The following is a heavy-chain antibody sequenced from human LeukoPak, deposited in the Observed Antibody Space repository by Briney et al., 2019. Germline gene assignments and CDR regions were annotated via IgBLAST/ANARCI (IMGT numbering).Heavy chain of an antibody. CDR2: ISGSGDVI. CDR3: AKFMGGSGDYVSAFYYYALDV. J-gene: IGHJ6*02. V-gene: IGHV3-23*01. D-gene: IGHD3-10*02. CDR1: GFSFSITA. Sequence: GGSLRLSCAASGFSFSITAMSWVRQAPGKGLEWVSTISGSGDVIYSTDSVKGRFTVSRDNFKSTMYLQMDGLRAEDTATYYCAKFMGGSGDYVSAFYYYALDVWGQGTTVTVSS.